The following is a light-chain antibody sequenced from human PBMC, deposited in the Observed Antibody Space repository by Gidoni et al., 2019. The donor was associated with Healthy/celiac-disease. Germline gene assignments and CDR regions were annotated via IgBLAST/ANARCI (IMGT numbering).Light chain of an antibody. CDR1: QSVSSY. J-gene: IGKJ4*01. V-gene: IGKV3-11*01. Sequence: EIVLTQSPATLSLSPGERATLSCRASQSVSSYLAWYQQKPGQAPRLLIYDASNRATGIPARFSGSGSGTDFTLTISSLEPEDFAVYYCQQRSNFPTFXGXTKVEIK. CDR2: DAS. CDR3: QQRSNFPT.